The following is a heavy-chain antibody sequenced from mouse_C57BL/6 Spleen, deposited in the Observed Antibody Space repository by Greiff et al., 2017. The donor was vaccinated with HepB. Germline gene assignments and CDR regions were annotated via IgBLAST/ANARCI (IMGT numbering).Heavy chain of an antibody. Sequence: VQLVESGPELVKPGASVKISCKASGYAFSSSWMNWVKQRPGKGLEWIGRIYPGDGDTNYNGKFKGKATLTADKSSSTAYMQLSSLTSEDSAVYFCAMGHYYGSSYGGFDYWGQGTTLTVSS. J-gene: IGHJ2*01. CDR3: AMGHYYGSSYGGFDY. CDR1: GYAFSSSW. V-gene: IGHV1-82*01. CDR2: IYPGDGDT. D-gene: IGHD1-1*01.